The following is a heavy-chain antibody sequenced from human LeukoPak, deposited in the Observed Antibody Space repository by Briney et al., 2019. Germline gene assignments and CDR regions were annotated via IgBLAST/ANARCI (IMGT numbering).Heavy chain of an antibody. CDR1: GGTFSSYA. V-gene: IGHV1-69*13. CDR3: ARDDIVVVPAAHYYYYMDV. D-gene: IGHD2-2*01. J-gene: IGHJ6*03. Sequence: ASVKVSCKASGGTFSSYAISWVRQAPGQGLEWMGGIIPIFGTANYAQKFQGRDTITADESTSTAYMELSSLRSEDTTVYYCARDDIVVVPAAHYYYYMDVWGKGTTVTVSS. CDR2: IIPIFGTA.